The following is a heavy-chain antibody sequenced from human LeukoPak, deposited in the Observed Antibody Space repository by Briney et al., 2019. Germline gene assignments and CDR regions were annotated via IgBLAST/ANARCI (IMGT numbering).Heavy chain of an antibody. Sequence: SETLSLTCAVYGGSFSGYYWSWIRQPPGKGLEWIGEINHSGSTNYNPSLKSRVTISVDTSKNQFSLKLSSVTAADTAVYYCARDRRGLWGMDVWGQGITVIVSS. D-gene: IGHD2-21*01. V-gene: IGHV4-34*01. CDR3: ARDRRGLWGMDV. J-gene: IGHJ6*02. CDR2: INHSGST. CDR1: GGSFSGYY.